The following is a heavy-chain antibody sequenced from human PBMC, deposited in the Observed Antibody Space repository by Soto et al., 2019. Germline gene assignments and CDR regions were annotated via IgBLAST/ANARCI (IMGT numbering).Heavy chain of an antibody. J-gene: IGHJ4*02. Sequence: RLLPGKGLEWIGEINHSGSTNDNPSLKSRVTISVDTSKNQFSLKLSSVTAADTAVYYCARSASRTELLAYRAQGTLDTVSS. CDR3: ARSASRTELLAY. D-gene: IGHD1-26*01. V-gene: IGHV4-34*01. CDR2: INHSGST.